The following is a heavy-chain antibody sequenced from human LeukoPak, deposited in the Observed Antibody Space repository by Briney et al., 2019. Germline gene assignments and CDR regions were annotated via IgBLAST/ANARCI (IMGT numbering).Heavy chain of an antibody. V-gene: IGHV3-30*18. J-gene: IGHJ4*02. CDR1: GFTFTSCA. Sequence: GTSLRLSCGASGFTFTSCAMHWVRQAPGMGLEWVATISADETKEYYVDSVKGRFTISRDNSKNMLYLQMNSLRPEDSAVYYCAKIIYGGPIDYWGQGTLVTVSS. D-gene: IGHD3-10*01. CDR3: AKIIYGGPIDY. CDR2: ISADETKE.